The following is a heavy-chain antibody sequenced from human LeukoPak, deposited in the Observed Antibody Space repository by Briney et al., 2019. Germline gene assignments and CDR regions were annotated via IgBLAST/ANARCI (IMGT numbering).Heavy chain of an antibody. CDR2: ISGSGGST. CDR3: AKGRYYNILTGYYVRRGLDY. D-gene: IGHD3-9*01. CDR1: GFTFSSYA. Sequence: GGSLRLSCAASGFTFSSYAMSWVRQAPGKGLEWVSAISGSGGSTYYADSVKGRLTISRDNSKNTLFLQMNSLRAEDTAVYYCAKGRYYNILTGYYVRRGLDYWGQGTLVTVSS. J-gene: IGHJ4*02. V-gene: IGHV3-23*01.